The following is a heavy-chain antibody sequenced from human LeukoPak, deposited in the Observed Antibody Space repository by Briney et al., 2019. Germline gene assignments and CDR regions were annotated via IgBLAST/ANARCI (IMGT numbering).Heavy chain of an antibody. CDR3: ARATWPLCYFDY. D-gene: IGHD5-12*01. V-gene: IGHV4-4*07. J-gene: IGHJ4*02. CDR1: GGSITNYY. CDR2: IYTSGST. Sequence: PSETLSLTCTVSGGSITNYYWSWLRQPAGKGLECIGRIYTSGSTDYNPSLKSRVSISVGTSKNQFSLKLSSVTAADTAVYYCARATWPLCYFDYWGQGTLVTVSS.